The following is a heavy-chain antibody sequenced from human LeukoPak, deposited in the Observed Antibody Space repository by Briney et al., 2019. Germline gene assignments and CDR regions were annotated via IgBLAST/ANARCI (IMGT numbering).Heavy chain of an antibody. Sequence: ASVKVSCKASGYTFTGYYIHWVRQAPGQGLEWMGWINPNSGGTNYAQKFQGRVTMTRDTSISTAYMELSRLRSDDTAVYYCARAKEYGGRRSDAFDIWGQGTMVTVSS. CDR2: INPNSGGT. J-gene: IGHJ3*02. CDR1: GYTFTGYY. CDR3: ARAKEYGGRRSDAFDI. V-gene: IGHV1-2*02. D-gene: IGHD4-23*01.